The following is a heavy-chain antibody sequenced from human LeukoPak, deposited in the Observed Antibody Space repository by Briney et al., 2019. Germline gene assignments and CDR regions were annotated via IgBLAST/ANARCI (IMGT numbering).Heavy chain of an antibody. J-gene: IGHJ3*02. CDR1: GFTFSSYG. CDR2: IRYDGGNK. D-gene: IGHD4-11*01. Sequence: GGSLRLSCAASGFTFSSYGMHWVRQAPGKGLEWVAFIRYDGGNKYYADSVKGRFTISRDNSKNTLYLQMNSLRAEDTAVYYCAKGGQYLAFDIWGQGTMVTVSS. CDR3: AKGGQYLAFDI. V-gene: IGHV3-30*02.